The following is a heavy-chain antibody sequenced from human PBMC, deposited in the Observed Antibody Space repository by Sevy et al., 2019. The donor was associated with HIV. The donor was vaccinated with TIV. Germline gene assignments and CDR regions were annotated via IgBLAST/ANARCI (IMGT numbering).Heavy chain of an antibody. CDR2: INSDSGVT. CDR1: VYIFTDYY. D-gene: IGHD4-17*01. Sequence: GPSVKGSCKASVYIFTDYYIHWVRQAPGRGLEWMAWINSDSGVTNYAQRFQGEVTVTRDTYLSTAYLELSRLKSNDTAIYYCERLTTKPTSDIYGMDVWGQGTTVTVSS. J-gene: IGHJ6*02. V-gene: IGHV1-2*02. CDR3: ERLTTKPTSDIYGMDV.